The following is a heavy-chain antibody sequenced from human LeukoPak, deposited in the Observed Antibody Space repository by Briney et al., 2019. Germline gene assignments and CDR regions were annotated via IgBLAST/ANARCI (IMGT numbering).Heavy chain of an antibody. CDR2: IYYSGST. CDR1: GGSISCYY. CDR3: ARDDGDYGVSY. Sequence: SETLSLTCTVSGGSISCYYWSWIRQPPGKGLEWIGYIYYSGSTNYNPSLKSRVTISVDTSKNQFSLKLSSVTAADTAVYYCARDDGDYGVSYWGQGTLVTVSS. J-gene: IGHJ4*02. V-gene: IGHV4-59*01. D-gene: IGHD4-17*01.